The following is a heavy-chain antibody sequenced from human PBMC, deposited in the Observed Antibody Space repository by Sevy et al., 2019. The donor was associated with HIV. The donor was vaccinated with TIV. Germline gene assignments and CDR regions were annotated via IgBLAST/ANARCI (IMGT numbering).Heavy chain of an antibody. CDR2: INPQNGDT. D-gene: IGHD2-15*01. Sequence: ASVKVSCKVSGYTFKTYRIFWVREAPGKGLESMGWINPQNGDTDYAQKFQGRATLITDKSTRTAYMELRGLRSDDTAVYFCARAYCSGGRCYSLAYWGQGTLVTVSS. V-gene: IGHV1-18*01. J-gene: IGHJ4*02. CDR1: GYTFKTYR. CDR3: ARAYCSGGRCYSLAY.